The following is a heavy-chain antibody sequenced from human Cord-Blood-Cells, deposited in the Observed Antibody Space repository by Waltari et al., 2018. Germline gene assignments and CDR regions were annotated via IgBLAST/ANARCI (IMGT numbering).Heavy chain of an antibody. J-gene: IGHJ4*02. CDR1: GGTLSSCA. D-gene: IGHD3-10*01. Sequence: QVQLVQSGAGVKKPGCSVKVSCKASGGTLSSCAISWVREAAGQGLEWMGGIIPIFGTANYAQKFQGRVTITADESTSTAYMELSSLRSEDTAVYYCARGNYGSGSYYLAVYWGQGTLVTVSS. CDR2: IIPIFGTA. CDR3: ARGNYGSGSYYLAVY. V-gene: IGHV1-69*01.